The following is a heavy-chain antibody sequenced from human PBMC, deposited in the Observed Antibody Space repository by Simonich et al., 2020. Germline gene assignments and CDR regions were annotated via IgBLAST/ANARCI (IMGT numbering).Heavy chain of an antibody. J-gene: IGHJ3*02. CDR3: ARSTTGTTAFDI. CDR1: GYTFTSYG. CDR2: ITDYNGNT. V-gene: IGHV1-18*01. D-gene: IGHD1-1*01. Sequence: QVQLVQSGAEVKKPGASVKVSCKASGYTFTSYGISWVRQAPGQGLESRGKITDYNGNTNYTQNLQVRVTMTTDTSTSTAYMEMRSLRSDDTAVYYCARSTTGTTAFDIWGQGTMVTVSS.